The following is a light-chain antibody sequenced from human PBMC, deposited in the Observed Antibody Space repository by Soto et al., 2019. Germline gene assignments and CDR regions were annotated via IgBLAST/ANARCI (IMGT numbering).Light chain of an antibody. J-gene: IGKJ1*01. CDR3: QQYNSYSRT. Sequence: DIPMTQSPSTLSASVGDRVTITCRASQSISSWLAWYQQKPGKAPKLLIYKASSLESGVPSRFSGVGSGTEFTLTISSLQPDDFATYYCQQYNSYSRTFGQGTKVEIK. V-gene: IGKV1-5*03. CDR2: KAS. CDR1: QSISSW.